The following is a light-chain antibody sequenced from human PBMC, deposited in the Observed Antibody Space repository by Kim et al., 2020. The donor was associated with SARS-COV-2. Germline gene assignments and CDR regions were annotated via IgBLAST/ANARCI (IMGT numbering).Light chain of an antibody. CDR3: TYYTGADTVV. CDR2: DVK. J-gene: IGLJ2*01. CDR1: RTVDGDYDY. V-gene: IGLV2-14*03. Sequence: GHSITSSCTGTRTVDGDYDYVSWYQQRPDKAPKLIIDDVKSRPAPVPTRFSSSKSGDSVSLTISELQAADESDYYCTYYTGADTVVFGGGTKLTVL.